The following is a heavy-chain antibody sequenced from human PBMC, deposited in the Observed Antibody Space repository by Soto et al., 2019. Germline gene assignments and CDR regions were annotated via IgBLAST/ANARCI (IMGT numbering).Heavy chain of an antibody. CDR2: VYNSGST. J-gene: IGHJ4*02. D-gene: IGHD6-13*01. CDR3: ARYRREAVAGYTLDN. CDR1: GGSISSNY. Sequence: SETLSLTCTVSGGSISSNYWTWIRQPPGKGLEWIGYVYNSGSTNYNPSLKSRVTISEDTSKSQFSLKVNSMTAADAAVYYCARYRREAVAGYTLDNWGQGILVTVPS. V-gene: IGHV4-59*01.